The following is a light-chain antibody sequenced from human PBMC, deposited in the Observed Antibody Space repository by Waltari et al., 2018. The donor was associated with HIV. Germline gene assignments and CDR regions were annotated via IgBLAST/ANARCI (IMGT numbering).Light chain of an antibody. Sequence: QSVLTQPPSVSGAPGQRVTISCTGSTSNIRGHPVHWFRQLPGAAPKLLIYDDDVRPSCVSDRFCGSKSDTSASLAIAGLQAEDEADYYCQSYDDTVSVEVFGGGTRLTVL. CDR3: QSYDDTVSVEV. CDR2: DDD. J-gene: IGLJ2*01. CDR1: TSNIRGHP. V-gene: IGLV1-40*01.